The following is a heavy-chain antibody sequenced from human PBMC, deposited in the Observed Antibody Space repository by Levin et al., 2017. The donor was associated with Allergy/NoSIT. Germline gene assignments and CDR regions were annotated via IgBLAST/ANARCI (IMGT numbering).Heavy chain of an antibody. CDR3: ARELGEGSSSWYVGYDYYMDV. CDR1: GFTFSSYS. J-gene: IGHJ6*03. V-gene: IGHV3-48*01. CDR2: ISSSSSTI. D-gene: IGHD6-13*01. Sequence: GGSLRLSCAASGFTFSSYSMNWVRQAPGKGLEWVSYISSSSSTIYYADSVKGRFTISRDNAKNSLYLQMNSLRAEDTAVYYCARELGEGSSSWYVGYDYYMDVWGKGTTVTVSS.